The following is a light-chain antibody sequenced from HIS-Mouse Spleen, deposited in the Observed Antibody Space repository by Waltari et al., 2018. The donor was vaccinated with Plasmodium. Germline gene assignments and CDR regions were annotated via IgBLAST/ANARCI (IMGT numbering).Light chain of an antibody. CDR3: QTWGTGMGV. CDR1: RGHSSYD. J-gene: IGLJ2*01. CDR2: LNSDGSH. V-gene: IGLV4-69*01. Sequence: QLVLTQSPSASDSLVASVKLTCTLSRGHSSYDIAWHQQQPEKGPRYLMKLNSDGSHSKGDGIPDRFSGSSSGAERYLTISSLQSEDEADYYCQTWGTGMGVFGGGTKLTVL.